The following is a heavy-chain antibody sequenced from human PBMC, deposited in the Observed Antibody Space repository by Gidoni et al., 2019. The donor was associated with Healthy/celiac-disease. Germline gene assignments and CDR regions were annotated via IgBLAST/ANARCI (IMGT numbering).Heavy chain of an antibody. CDR3: ARELSGWSTPIDY. Sequence: EVQLVESGGGLVQPGGSLRLSCAASGFPFSSYSMNWVRQAPGKGLEWVSYISSSSSTIYYADSVKGRFTISRDNAKNSLYLQMNSLRDEDTAVYYCARELSGWSTPIDYWGQGTLVTVSS. CDR1: GFPFSSYS. D-gene: IGHD6-19*01. V-gene: IGHV3-48*02. J-gene: IGHJ4*02. CDR2: ISSSSSTI.